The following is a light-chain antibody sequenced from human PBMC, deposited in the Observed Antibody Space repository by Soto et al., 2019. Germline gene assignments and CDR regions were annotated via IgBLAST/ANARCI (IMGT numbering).Light chain of an antibody. CDR1: SDDLVSYNY. Sequence: QSALTQPASVSGSPGQSITISCTGTSDDLVSYNYVSWYQQHPGKAPKLMIYDVSNRPSGVSNRCSGAKSGNTASLTSSGLQAEDEADYYCSSYTSSSTYVFGTGTKLTVL. CDR3: SSYTSSSTYV. V-gene: IGLV2-14*01. J-gene: IGLJ1*01. CDR2: DVS.